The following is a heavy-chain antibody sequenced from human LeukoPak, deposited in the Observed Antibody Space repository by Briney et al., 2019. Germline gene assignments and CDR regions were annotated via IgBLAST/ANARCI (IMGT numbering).Heavy chain of an antibody. V-gene: IGHV3-74*03. CDR1: GFKFSNYW. CDR2: IIRDGGIT. CDR3: ISDSEGRSGGDY. D-gene: IGHD3-10*01. J-gene: IGHJ4*02. Sequence: GDSLRLSCAASGFKFSNYWMHWVRQVPGKGVVWVSRIIRDGGITTYADSVKGRFTISRDNAKNMLYLQLNSLRAGDTAVYYCISDSEGRSGGDYWGQGTLVTVSS.